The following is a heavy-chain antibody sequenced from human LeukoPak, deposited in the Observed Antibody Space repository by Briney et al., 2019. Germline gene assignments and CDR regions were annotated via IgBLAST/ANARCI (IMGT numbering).Heavy chain of an antibody. CDR3: ARGGLRYFDFDP. J-gene: IGHJ5*02. Sequence: SETLSLTCAVYGGSFSGYYWSWICQPPGKGLEWIGEINHSGSTNYNPSLKSRVTISVDTSKNQFSLKLSSVTAADTAVYYCARGGLRYFDFDPWGQGTLVTVSS. V-gene: IGHV4-34*01. CDR2: INHSGST. CDR1: GGSFSGYY. D-gene: IGHD3-9*01.